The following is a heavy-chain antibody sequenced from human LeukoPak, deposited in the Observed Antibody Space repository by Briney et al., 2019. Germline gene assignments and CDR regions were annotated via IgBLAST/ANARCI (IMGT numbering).Heavy chain of an antibody. V-gene: IGHV3-21*04. D-gene: IGHD3-3*01. CDR3: AKDLHSDFWSGYWSDY. Sequence: PGGSLRLSCAASGFTFSSYSMNWVRQAPGKGLEWVSSISSSSSYIYYADSVKGRFTISRDNSKNTLYLQMNSLRAEDTAVYYCAKDLHSDFWSGYWSDYWGQGTLVTVSS. CDR2: ISSSSSYI. CDR1: GFTFSSYS. J-gene: IGHJ4*02.